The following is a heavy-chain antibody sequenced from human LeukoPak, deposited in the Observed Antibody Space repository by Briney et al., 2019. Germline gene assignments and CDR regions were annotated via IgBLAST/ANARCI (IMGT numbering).Heavy chain of an antibody. CDR1: GFTFSSYG. CDR2: IRYDGSNK. CDR3: ARWAGSGSYSRGY. V-gene: IGHV3-30*02. D-gene: IGHD3-10*01. J-gene: IGHJ4*02. Sequence: GGSLRLSCAASGFTFSSYGMHWVRQAPGKGLEWVAFIRYDGSNKYYADSVKGRFTISRDNAKNSLYLQMNSLRAEDTAVYYCARWAGSGSYSRGYWGQGTLVTVSS.